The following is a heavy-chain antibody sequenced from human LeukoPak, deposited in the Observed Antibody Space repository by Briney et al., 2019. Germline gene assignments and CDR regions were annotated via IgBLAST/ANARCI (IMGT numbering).Heavy chain of an antibody. D-gene: IGHD3-22*01. CDR1: GFTFSNYW. J-gene: IGHJ4*02. Sequence: GGSLRLSCAASGFTFSNYWMSWVRQAPGKGLEWLANMNQDGSHIYYVDSVKGRFTISRDNAKNSLYLQLGSLRAEDTAVYYCARDLVTTIVVPYDFWGQGTLVTVSS. CDR2: MNQDGSHI. CDR3: ARDLVTTIVVPYDF. V-gene: IGHV3-7*01.